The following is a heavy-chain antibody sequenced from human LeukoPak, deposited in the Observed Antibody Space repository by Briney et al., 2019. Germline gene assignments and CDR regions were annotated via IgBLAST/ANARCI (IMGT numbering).Heavy chain of an antibody. D-gene: IGHD2-15*01. Sequence: GGSLRLSCAASGFTFSSYGMHWVRQAPGKGLEWVAVISYDGSNKYYADSVKGRFTISRDNSKNTLYLQMNSLRAEDTAVYYCAKDTPKYCSGGSRVLDYWGQGTLVTVSS. J-gene: IGHJ4*02. CDR1: GFTFSSYG. V-gene: IGHV3-30*18. CDR3: AKDTPKYCSGGSRVLDY. CDR2: ISYDGSNK.